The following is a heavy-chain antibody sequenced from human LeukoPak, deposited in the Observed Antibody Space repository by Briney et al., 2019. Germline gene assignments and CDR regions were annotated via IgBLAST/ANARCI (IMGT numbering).Heavy chain of an antibody. CDR2: ISYDGSNK. Sequence: HPGGSLRLSCAASGFTFSSYAMHWVRQAPGKGLEWVAVISYDGSNKYYADSVKGRFTISRDNSKNTLYLQMNSLRAEDTAVYYCAKLPALSMIVVNYWGQGTLVTVSS. D-gene: IGHD3-22*01. V-gene: IGHV3-30-3*02. CDR3: AKLPALSMIVVNY. J-gene: IGHJ4*02. CDR1: GFTFSSYA.